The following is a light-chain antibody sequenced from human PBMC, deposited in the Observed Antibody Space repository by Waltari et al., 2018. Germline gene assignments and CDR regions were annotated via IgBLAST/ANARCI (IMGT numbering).Light chain of an antibody. CDR1: TSNIGGNY. CDR3: ASWDLSLDSVL. CDR2: DNS. V-gene: IGLV1-51*01. J-gene: IGLJ2*01. Sequence: QSVLTQPPSVSATPGQKVTISCSGSTSNIGGNYVSWYQQVPRAAPNLLIYDNSKRPPGIPDRFSASKSGTSATLCIAGVEAGDEATYFCASWDLSLDSVLFGGGTKVTVL.